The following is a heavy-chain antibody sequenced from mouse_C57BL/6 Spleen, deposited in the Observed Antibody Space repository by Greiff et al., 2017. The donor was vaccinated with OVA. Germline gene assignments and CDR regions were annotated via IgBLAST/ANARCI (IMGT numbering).Heavy chain of an antibody. V-gene: IGHV1-80*01. Sequence: VQLQESGAELVKPGASVKISCKASGYAFSSYWMNWVKQRPGKGLEWIGQIYPGDGDTNYNGKFKGKATLTADKSSSTAYMQLSSLTSEDSAVYFCASLYDVAWFAYWGQGTLVTVSA. CDR1: GYAFSSYW. CDR2: IYPGDGDT. D-gene: IGHD2-12*01. J-gene: IGHJ3*01. CDR3: ASLYDVAWFAY.